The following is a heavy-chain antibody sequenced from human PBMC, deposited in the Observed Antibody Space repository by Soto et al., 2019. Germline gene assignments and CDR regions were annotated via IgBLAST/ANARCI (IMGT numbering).Heavy chain of an antibody. CDR1: GFTFSNAW. CDR2: VNNDGYNT. V-gene: IGHV3-74*01. Sequence: PGWSLRLSCRASGFTFSNAWMHWVRRAPGKGLVWVSRVNNDGYNTAYADSVKGRFTISRDNARNILYMQMDRLRVEDTVRYYCARDEGGADVLGEGTPGTVAT. CDR3: ARDEGGADV. J-gene: IGHJ6*04.